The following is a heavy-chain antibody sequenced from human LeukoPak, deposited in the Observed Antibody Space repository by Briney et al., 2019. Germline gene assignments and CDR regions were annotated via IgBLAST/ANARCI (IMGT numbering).Heavy chain of an antibody. J-gene: IGHJ4*02. CDR3: ARGGDDSSGYYFDY. CDR2: ISSSSSYI. Sequence: GGSLRLSCAASGFTFSSYSMNWVRQAPGKGLEWVSSISSSSSYIYYADSVKGRFTISRDNAKNSLYLQMNSLRAEDTAVYYCARGGDDSSGYYFDYWGQGTLVTVSS. D-gene: IGHD3-22*01. V-gene: IGHV3-21*01. CDR1: GFTFSSYS.